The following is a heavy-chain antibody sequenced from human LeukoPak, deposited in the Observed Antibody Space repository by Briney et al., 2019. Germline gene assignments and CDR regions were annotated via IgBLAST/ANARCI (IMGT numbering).Heavy chain of an antibody. D-gene: IGHD6-19*01. J-gene: IGHJ3*02. CDR2: INTDGSST. CDR3: ARMAVYSSGLDAFDI. Sequence: GGSLRLSCAASGFTFSSYWMHWVRQAPGKGLVWVSRINTDGSSTSYADSVKGRFTIPRDNAKNTLYLQMNSLRAEDTAVYYCARMAVYSSGLDAFDIWGQGTMVTVSS. V-gene: IGHV3-74*01. CDR1: GFTFSSYW.